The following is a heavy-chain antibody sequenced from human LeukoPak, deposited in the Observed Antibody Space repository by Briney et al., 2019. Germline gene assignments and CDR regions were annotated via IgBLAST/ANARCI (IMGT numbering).Heavy chain of an antibody. Sequence: SGGSLRLFCAVSGFTFSDYYMSWMRRAPGKGLECVSYISSSGSTIYYAESVKGRFTISRDNAKNSLYLQMKSLRAEATAVYYCAREGSYGSAEGYWGQGTLVTVSS. CDR3: AREGSYGSAEGY. V-gene: IGHV3-11*01. CDR1: GFTFSDYY. J-gene: IGHJ4*02. CDR2: ISSSGSTI. D-gene: IGHD5-18*01.